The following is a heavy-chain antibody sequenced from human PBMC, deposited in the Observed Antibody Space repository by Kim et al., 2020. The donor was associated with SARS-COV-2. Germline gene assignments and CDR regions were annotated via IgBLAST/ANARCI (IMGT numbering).Heavy chain of an antibody. D-gene: IGHD1-7*01. CDR2: ITSSSGTM. Sequence: GGSLRLSCAASGFTFSAFAMRWVRQAPGKGLEWVSSITSSSGTMAYADSVKGRFTISRDNTKKSLFLQMNRLRTEDTALYYCSKGSLNWYYYYYDYWGQGSLVTVSS. CDR1: GFTFSAFA. V-gene: IGHV3-9*01. J-gene: IGHJ4*02. CDR3: SKGSLNWYYYYYDY.